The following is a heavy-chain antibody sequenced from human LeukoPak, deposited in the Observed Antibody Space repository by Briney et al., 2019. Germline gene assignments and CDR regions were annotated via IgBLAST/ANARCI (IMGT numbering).Heavy chain of an antibody. CDR2: INSDGSST. J-gene: IGHJ4*02. CDR3: TKDEVFSSAWYFDY. CDR1: GLTFSSYW. Sequence: GGSLRLSCAASGLTFSSYWMHWVRQAPGKGLVWVSRINSDGSSTSYADSVKGRFTISRDNAKNTLYLQMNSLRPEDTAVYYCTKDEVFSSAWYFDYWGQGTLVTVSS. V-gene: IGHV3-74*01. D-gene: IGHD6-19*01.